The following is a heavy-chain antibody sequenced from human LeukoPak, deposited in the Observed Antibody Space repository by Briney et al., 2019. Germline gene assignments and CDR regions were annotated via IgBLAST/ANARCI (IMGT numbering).Heavy chain of an antibody. J-gene: IGHJ4*02. Sequence: PGGSLRLSCAASGFTFSGSAMHWVRQASGKGLEWVGRIRSKANSYATAYAASVKGRFTISRDDSKNTAYLQMNSLKTEDTAVYYCTTIAAAGIHYWGQGTLVTVSS. CDR2: IRSKANSYAT. D-gene: IGHD6-13*01. V-gene: IGHV3-73*01. CDR3: TTIAAAGIHY. CDR1: GFTFSGSA.